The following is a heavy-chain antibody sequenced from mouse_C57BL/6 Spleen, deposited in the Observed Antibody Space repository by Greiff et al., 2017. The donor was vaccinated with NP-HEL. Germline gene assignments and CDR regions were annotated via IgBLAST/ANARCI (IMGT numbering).Heavy chain of an antibody. J-gene: IGHJ3*01. CDR2: IWRGGST. CDR1: GFSLTSYG. Sequence: QVQLQQSGPGLVQPSQSLSITCTVSGFSLTSYGVHWVRQSPGKGLEWLGVIWRGGSTDYNAAFMSRLSTTKDNSKSQVFFKMNSLQADDTAIYYCAKSGFAYWGQGTLVTVSA. V-gene: IGHV2-5*01. CDR3: AKSGFAY.